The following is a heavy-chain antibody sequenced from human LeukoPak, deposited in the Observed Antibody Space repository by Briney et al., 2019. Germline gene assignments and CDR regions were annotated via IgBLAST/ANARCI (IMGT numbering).Heavy chain of an antibody. CDR2: INHSGST. D-gene: IGHD3-10*01. CDR1: GVSFSGYY. Sequence: PSETLSLTCAVYGVSFSGYYWSWIRQPPGKGLEWIGEINHSGSTNYNPSLKSRVTISVDTSKNQFSLKLSSVTAADTAVYYCARGPNYYGSGSYLSWGQGTLVTVSS. V-gene: IGHV4-34*01. J-gene: IGHJ5*02. CDR3: ARGPNYYGSGSYLS.